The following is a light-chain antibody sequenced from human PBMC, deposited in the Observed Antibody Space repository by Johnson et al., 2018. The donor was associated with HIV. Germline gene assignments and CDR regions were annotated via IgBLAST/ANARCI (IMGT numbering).Light chain of an antibody. J-gene: IGLJ1*01. Sequence: QSVLTQPPSVSAAPGQKVTISCSGSYSNIGNNDVSWYQLLPGTAPKLLIYKNDQRPSGIPDRFSGSKSGTSATLGITGRQTGDEADYYCGTWDTSLRVGGVLGTRTKVTLL. CDR3: GTWDTSLRVGGV. V-gene: IGLV1-51*02. CDR1: YSNIGNND. CDR2: KND.